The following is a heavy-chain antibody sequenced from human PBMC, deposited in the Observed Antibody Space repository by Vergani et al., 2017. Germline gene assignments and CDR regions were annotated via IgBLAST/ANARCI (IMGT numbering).Heavy chain of an antibody. D-gene: IGHD3-22*01. CDR2: ISSSSSYI. Sequence: VQLVESGGGVVQPGRSLRLSCAASGFTFSSYSMNWVRQAPGKGLEWVSSISSSSSYIYYADSVNGRFTISRDNAKNSLYRQRNSLRAEDTAVYYCARDRYYYDSSGYLDYWGQGTLVTVSS. CDR1: GFTFSSYS. J-gene: IGHJ4*02. V-gene: IGHV3-21*01. CDR3: ARDRYYYDSSGYLDY.